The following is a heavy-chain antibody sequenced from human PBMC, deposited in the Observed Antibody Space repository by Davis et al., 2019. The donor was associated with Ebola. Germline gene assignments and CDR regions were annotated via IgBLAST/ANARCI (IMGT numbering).Heavy chain of an antibody. CDR3: AKSGLSFGVVKYHYGMDV. CDR1: GFTFSTYG. J-gene: IGHJ6*04. V-gene: IGHV3-30*18. CDR2: ISYDGNNK. Sequence: PGGSLRLSCAASGFTFSTYGMHWVRQAPGKGLEWVAVISYDGNNKYYADSVKGRFTISRDNSKNTLYLQMNSLRAEDTAVYYCAKSGLSFGVVKYHYGMDVWGKGTTVTVSS. D-gene: IGHD3-3*01.